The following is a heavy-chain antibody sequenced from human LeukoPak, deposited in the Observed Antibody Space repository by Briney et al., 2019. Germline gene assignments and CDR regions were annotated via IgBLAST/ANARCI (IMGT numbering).Heavy chain of an antibody. V-gene: IGHV1-3*01. CDR3: ARAGQLVKRGFDY. CDR2: INAGNGNT. J-gene: IGHJ4*02. CDR1: GYTFTSYA. D-gene: IGHD6-13*01. Sequence: ASVKVSCKASGYTFTSYAMHWVRQAPGQRLEWMGWINAGNGNTKYSQKFQGRVTITRDTSASTAYMELSSLRSEDTAVYYCARAGQLVKRGFDYWGQGTLVTVSS.